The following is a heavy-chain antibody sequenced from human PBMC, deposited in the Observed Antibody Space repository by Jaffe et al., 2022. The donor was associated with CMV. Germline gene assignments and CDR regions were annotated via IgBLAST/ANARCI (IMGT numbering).Heavy chain of an antibody. D-gene: IGHD2-15*01. Sequence: EVQLVESGGGLVQPGGSLRLSCAASGFTFSDHYMDWVRQAPGKGLEWVGRTRNKANSYTTEYAASVKGRFTISRDDSKNSLYLQMNSLKTEDTAVYYCAREVGGFDYWGQGTLVTVSS. CDR3: AREVGGFDY. CDR2: TRNKANSYTT. CDR1: GFTFSDHY. J-gene: IGHJ4*02. V-gene: IGHV3-72*01.